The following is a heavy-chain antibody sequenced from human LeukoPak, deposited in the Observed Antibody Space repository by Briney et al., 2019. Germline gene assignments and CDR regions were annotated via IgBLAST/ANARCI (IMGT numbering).Heavy chain of an antibody. D-gene: IGHD2-2*01. J-gene: IGHJ6*03. V-gene: IGHV4-59*12. CDR2: IYYSGST. CDR1: GGSISSYY. CDR3: ARDHCSSTSCYESDYYYYMDV. Sequence: KPSETLSLTCTVSGGSISSYYWSWIRQPPGKGLEWIGYIYYSGSTNYNPSLKSRVTMSVDTSKNQFSLKLSSVTAADTAVYYCARDHCSSTSCYESDYYYYMDVWGKGTTVTVSS.